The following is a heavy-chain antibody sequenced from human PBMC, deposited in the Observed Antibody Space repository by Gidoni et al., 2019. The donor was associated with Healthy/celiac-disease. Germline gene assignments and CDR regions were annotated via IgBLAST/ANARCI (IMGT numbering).Heavy chain of an antibody. Sequence: QLPLQESGPGLVKLSETLSLTCTVSGGSIRSSSYYWGWIRQPPGKGLEWIGSIYYSGRTYYNPSLKSRVTISVDTSKNQFSLKLSSVTAADTAVYYCARDWGDIVGVPAAWGQGTLVTVSS. D-gene: IGHD2-2*01. CDR3: ARDWGDIVGVPAA. CDR2: IYYSGRT. J-gene: IGHJ4*02. CDR1: GGSIRSSSYY. V-gene: IGHV4-39*07.